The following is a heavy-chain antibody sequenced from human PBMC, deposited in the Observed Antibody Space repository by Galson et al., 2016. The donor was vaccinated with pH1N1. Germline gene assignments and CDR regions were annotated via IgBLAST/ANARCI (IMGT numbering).Heavy chain of an antibody. CDR2: IYYTGNT. D-gene: IGHD3-10*01. Sequence: SETLSLTCTVSGYSISVGHYWAWIRQSPGKGLEWIANIYYTGNTYYDASLQSRVTISVDTSKNQFSLKVKSVIAADTAVYYCARLWYGEYIDYWGQGTRVSVSS. CDR1: GYSISVGHY. CDR3: ARLWYGEYIDY. J-gene: IGHJ4*02. V-gene: IGHV4-38-2*02.